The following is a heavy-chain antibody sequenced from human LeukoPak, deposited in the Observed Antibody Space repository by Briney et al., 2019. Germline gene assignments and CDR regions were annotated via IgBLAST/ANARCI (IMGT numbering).Heavy chain of an antibody. Sequence: ASVKVSCKASGYTFTNYAMHWVRQAPGQRLEWMGWINAGNGYTKYSQKFQDRVTITRDTSASTAYMELSSLRSDDTAVYYCARGRSSELDPWGQGTLVTVSS. V-gene: IGHV1-3*01. CDR1: GYTFTNYA. J-gene: IGHJ5*02. CDR2: INAGNGYT. D-gene: IGHD6-25*01. CDR3: ARGRSSELDP.